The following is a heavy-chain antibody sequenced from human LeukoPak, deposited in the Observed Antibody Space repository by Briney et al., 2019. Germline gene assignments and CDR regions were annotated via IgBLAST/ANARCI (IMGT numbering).Heavy chain of an antibody. V-gene: IGHV4-59*01. CDR3: ARGDIVGASSFDY. D-gene: IGHD1-26*01. CDR2: IYYSGST. J-gene: IGHJ4*02. CDR1: GFTFSDYY. Sequence: AGGSLRLSCAASGFTFSDYYMSWIRQAPGKGLEWIGYIYYSGSTNYNPSLKSRVTISVDTSKNQFSLKLSSVTAADTAVYYCARGDIVGASSFDYWGQGTLVTVSS.